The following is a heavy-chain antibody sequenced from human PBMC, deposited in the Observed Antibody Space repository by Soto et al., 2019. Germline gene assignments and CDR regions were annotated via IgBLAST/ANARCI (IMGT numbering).Heavy chain of an antibody. CDR3: ARDGYDFWSGYYTGLFDY. CDR1: GYTFTSYA. V-gene: IGHV1-3*01. CDR2: INAGNGNT. J-gene: IGHJ4*02. D-gene: IGHD3-3*01. Sequence: ASVKVSCKASGYTFTSYAMHWVRQAPGQRREWMGWINAGNGNTKYSQKFQGRVTITRDTSASTAYMELSSLRSEDTAVYYCARDGYDFWSGYYTGLFDYWGQGTLVTVSS.